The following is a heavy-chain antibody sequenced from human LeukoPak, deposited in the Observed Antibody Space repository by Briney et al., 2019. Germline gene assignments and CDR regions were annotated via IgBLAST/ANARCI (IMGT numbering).Heavy chain of an antibody. CDR1: GFTFSSYA. J-gene: IGHJ4*02. CDR2: ISYDGSNK. Sequence: PGGSLRLSCAASGFTFSSYAMHWVRQAPGKGLEWVAVISYDGSNKYYADSVKGRFTISRDNSKNTLYLQMNSLTAEDTAIYYCAKATGTPGNWGQGILVTVSS. V-gene: IGHV3-30*04. CDR3: AKATGTPGN. D-gene: IGHD1-1*01.